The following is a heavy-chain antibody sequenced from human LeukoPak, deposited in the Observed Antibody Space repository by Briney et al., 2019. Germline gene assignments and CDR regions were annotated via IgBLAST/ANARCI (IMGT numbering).Heavy chain of an antibody. D-gene: IGHD3-10*01. CDR2: IYYSGST. CDR3: GRRGYGSGSFNRYYFDY. CDR1: GGSISSYY. J-gene: IGHJ4*02. Sequence: SETLSLTCTVSGGSISSYYWSWIRQPPGKGLEWIGYIYYSGSTNYNPSLKSRVTISVDTSKNQFSLKLSSVTAADTAVYYCGRRGYGSGSFNRYYFDYWGQGNLVTVSS. V-gene: IGHV4-59*08.